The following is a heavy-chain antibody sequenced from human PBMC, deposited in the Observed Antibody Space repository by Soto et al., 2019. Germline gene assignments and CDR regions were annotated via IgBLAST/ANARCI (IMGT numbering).Heavy chain of an antibody. D-gene: IGHD3-16*01. CDR1: GFTFSDHY. Sequence: EVQLVESGGGLVQPGGSLRLSCAASGFTFSDHYMDWVRQAPGKGLEWVGRTRDKTNSYTTEYAASVKGRFTISRDDSKRSLYLQMNSLKTEDTAVYYCARVTVGTYYFDYWGQGTLVTVSS. CDR3: ARVTVGTYYFDY. CDR2: TRDKTNSYTT. V-gene: IGHV3-72*01. J-gene: IGHJ4*02.